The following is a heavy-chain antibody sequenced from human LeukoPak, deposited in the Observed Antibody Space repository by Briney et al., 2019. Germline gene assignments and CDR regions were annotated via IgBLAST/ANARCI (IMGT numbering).Heavy chain of an antibody. J-gene: IGHJ2*01. CDR3: ARNYYDSSGYGWYFDL. D-gene: IGHD3-22*01. CDR1: GGSFSSYY. CDR2: ITHCGST. Sequence: SETLSLTCAVYGGSFSSYYWSWIRQPPGKGLEWIGDITHCGSTNYNPSLKSRVTISVDTSKNQFSLKLSSVTAADTAVYYCARNYYDSSGYGWYFDLWGRGTLVTVSS. V-gene: IGHV4-34*01.